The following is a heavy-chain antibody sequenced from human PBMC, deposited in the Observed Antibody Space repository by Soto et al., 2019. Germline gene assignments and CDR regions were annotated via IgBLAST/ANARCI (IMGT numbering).Heavy chain of an antibody. CDR2: ISDSGDRT. J-gene: IGHJ4*02. Sequence: EVQLLESGGGLVQPGGSLRLSCGASGFTFSTYAMSWVRQAPGKGLERVAGISDSGDRTYHAESVKGRLTISRDNSKNTLFLQMISLRVEDTATYYCAKGFGSDWSYFDYWGQGDLVIVSS. D-gene: IGHD3-9*01. CDR1: GFTFSTYA. CDR3: AKGFGSDWSYFDY. V-gene: IGHV3-23*01.